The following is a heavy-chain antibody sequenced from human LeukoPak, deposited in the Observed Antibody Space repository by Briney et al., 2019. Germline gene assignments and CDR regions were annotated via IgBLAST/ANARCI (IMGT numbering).Heavy chain of an antibody. CDR3: ATARPDYYDSSGYPPDAFDI. CDR2: IYHGGPT. D-gene: IGHD3-22*01. J-gene: IGHJ3*02. Sequence: SQTLSLTCVVSGASISSGGHSWSWIRQPPGKGWEWIGYIYHGGPTFYNPSLKSRVTISVDTSKNQFSLKLSSVTAADTAVYYCATARPDYYDSSGYPPDAFDIWGQGTMVTVSS. V-gene: IGHV4-30-2*05. CDR1: GASISSGGHS.